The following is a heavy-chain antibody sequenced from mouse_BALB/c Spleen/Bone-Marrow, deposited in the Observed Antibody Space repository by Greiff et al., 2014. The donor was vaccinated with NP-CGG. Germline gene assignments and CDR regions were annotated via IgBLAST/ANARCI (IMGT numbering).Heavy chain of an antibody. CDR3: TRKGALITHYYAMDY. V-gene: IGHV5-17*02. D-gene: IGHD2-4*01. CDR2: ISSGSSTI. J-gene: IGHJ4*01. CDR1: GFTFSSFG. Sequence: EVQVVESGGGLVQPGGSRKLSCAASGFTFSSFGMHWVRQAPEEGLEWVAYISSGSSTIYYADTVKGRFTISRDNPKNTLLLQMTSLRSEDTAMYYCTRKGALITHYYAMDYWGQGTSVTVSS.